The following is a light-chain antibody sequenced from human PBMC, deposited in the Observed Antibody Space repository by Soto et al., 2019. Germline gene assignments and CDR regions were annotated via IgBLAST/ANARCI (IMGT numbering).Light chain of an antibody. CDR2: DNN. CDR1: SSNIGNNY. J-gene: IGLJ3*02. V-gene: IGLV1-51*01. CDR3: GTWDSSLSVGV. Sequence: QSALTQPPSVSAAPGQKVTISCSGSSSNIGNNYVSWYQQLPGTAPKLLIYDNNKRPSGIPDRFSGSQSGTSATLGITGLQTGDEADYYCGTWDSSLSVGVFGGGTKLTVL.